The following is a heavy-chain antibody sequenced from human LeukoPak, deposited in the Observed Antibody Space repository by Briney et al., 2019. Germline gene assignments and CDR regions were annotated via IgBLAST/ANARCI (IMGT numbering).Heavy chain of an antibody. D-gene: IGHD3-22*01. CDR2: IYYSGST. V-gene: IGHV4-59*08. CDR3: ARYYDSSGYYQYYFDY. J-gene: IGHJ4*02. CDR1: VGSISRYY. Sequence: SETLSLTCTVSVGSISRYYWSWIRQPPGKGLEWIGYIYYSGSTNYTPSLKSRVTISVDTSKNQYSLKLSSVTAADTAVYYCARYYDSSGYYQYYFDYWGQGTLVTVSS.